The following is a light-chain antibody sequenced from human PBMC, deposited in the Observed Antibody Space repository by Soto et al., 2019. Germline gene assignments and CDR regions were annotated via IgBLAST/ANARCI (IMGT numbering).Light chain of an antibody. J-gene: IGKJ1*01. V-gene: IGKV1-27*01. CDR3: QKYNKDSPAT. Sequence: DIQMTQSPSSLSASVGDRVTITCRASQGISNYLAWYQQKPGKVPKLLIYAASTLQSGVPSRFSGSGFGTDFTLTITSLQPEDVATYYCQKYNKDSPATFGPGTKVDIK. CDR2: AAS. CDR1: QGISNY.